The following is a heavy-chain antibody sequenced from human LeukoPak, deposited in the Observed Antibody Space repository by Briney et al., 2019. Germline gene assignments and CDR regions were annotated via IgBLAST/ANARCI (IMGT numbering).Heavy chain of an antibody. Sequence: PGGSLRLSCAASGFTFSSYGMHWVRQAPGKGLEWVAFIRYDGSNKFYADSVKGRFTISRDNSKNTLYLQMNSLRAEDTAVYYCAKEMTIFGATPDYWGQGTLVTVSS. J-gene: IGHJ4*02. CDR3: AKEMTIFGATPDY. CDR1: GFTFSSYG. D-gene: IGHD3-3*01. V-gene: IGHV3-30*02. CDR2: IRYDGSNK.